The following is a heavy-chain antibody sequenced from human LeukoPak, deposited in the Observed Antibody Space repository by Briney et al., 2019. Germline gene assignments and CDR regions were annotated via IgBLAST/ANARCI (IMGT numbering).Heavy chain of an antibody. CDR2: INHSGST. CDR3: ARAPDRIRFDP. V-gene: IGHV4-34*01. CDR1: GGSFSGYY. Sequence: SETLSLTCAVYGGSFSGYYWSWIRQPPGKGLEWIGEINHSGSTNYNPSLKSRVTISVDTSRNQFSLRLTSVTAADTAVYYCARAPDRIRFDPWGQGALVTVSS. J-gene: IGHJ5*02. D-gene: IGHD1-14*01.